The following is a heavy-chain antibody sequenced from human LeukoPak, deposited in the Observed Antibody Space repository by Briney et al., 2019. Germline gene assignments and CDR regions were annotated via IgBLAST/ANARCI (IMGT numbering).Heavy chain of an antibody. CDR1: GYTFTGYY. J-gene: IGHJ6*02. CDR3: ARVDTAMDYYYYGMDV. D-gene: IGHD5-18*01. CDR2: INPNSGGT. V-gene: IGHV1-2*02. Sequence: EPSVKVSCKASGYTFTGYYMHWVRHAPGQGLEWMRWINPNSGGTNYAQKFQGRVTMTRDTSISTAYMELSRLRSDDTAVYYCARVDTAMDYYYYGMDVWGQGTTVTVSS.